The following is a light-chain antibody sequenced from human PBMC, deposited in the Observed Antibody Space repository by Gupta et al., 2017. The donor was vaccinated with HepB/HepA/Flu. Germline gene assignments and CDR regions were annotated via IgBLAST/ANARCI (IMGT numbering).Light chain of an antibody. V-gene: IGKV3-20*01. J-gene: IGKJ2*01. Sequence: EIVLTQSPGTLSLSPGERATLSCRASQSVRSSYLAWYQQKPGQAPRLLIYGASSRATGIPDRFSGSGYGTEFTLTISRREPEDFAVYYCQQEGSSPRTFGQGTKMEIK. CDR1: QSVRSSY. CDR2: GAS. CDR3: QQEGSSPRT.